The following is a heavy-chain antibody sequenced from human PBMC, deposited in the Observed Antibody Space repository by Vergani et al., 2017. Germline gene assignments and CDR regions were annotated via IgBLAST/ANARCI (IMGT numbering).Heavy chain of an antibody. V-gene: IGHV3-21*01. Sequence: EVQLVESVGGLVKPGGSLRLSCAASGFTFSSYSMNWVRQAPGKGLEWVSSISSSSSYIYYADSVKGRFTISRDNAKNSLYLQMNSLRAEDTAVYYCARAKEQWLVLSFDYWGQGTLVTVSS. CDR1: GFTFSSYS. J-gene: IGHJ4*02. CDR2: ISSSSSYI. D-gene: IGHD6-19*01. CDR3: ARAKEQWLVLSFDY.